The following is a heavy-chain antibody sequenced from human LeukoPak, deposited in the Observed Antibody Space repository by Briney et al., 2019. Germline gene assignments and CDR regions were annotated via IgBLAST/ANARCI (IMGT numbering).Heavy chain of an antibody. CDR3: AGDTSGYYYVDY. D-gene: IGHD3-22*01. CDR1: GFTVSSNY. V-gene: IGHV3-53*01. CDR2: IYSGGST. Sequence: PGGSLRLSCAASGFTVSSNYMSWVRQAPGKGLKWVSVIYSGGSTYYADSVKGRFTVSRDNSKNMLYLQMNSLRVEDTAVYYCAGDTSGYYYVDYWGQGTLVTVSS. J-gene: IGHJ4*02.